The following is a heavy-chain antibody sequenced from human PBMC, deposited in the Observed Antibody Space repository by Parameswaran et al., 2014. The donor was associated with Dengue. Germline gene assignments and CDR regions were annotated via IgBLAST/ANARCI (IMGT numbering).Heavy chain of an antibody. CDR2: ISYDGSNK. Sequence: VRQMPGKGLEWVAVISYDGSNKYYADSVKGRFTISRDNSKNTLYLQMNSLRAEDTAVYYCAKDRSRRGSGYYYYGMDVWGQGTTVTVSS. D-gene: IGHD3-10*01. V-gene: IGHV3-30*18. J-gene: IGHJ6*02. CDR3: AKDRSRRGSGYYYYGMDV.